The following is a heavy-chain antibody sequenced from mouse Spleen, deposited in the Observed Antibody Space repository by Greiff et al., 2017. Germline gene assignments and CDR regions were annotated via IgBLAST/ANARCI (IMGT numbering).Heavy chain of an antibody. CDR1: GFTFSSYA. Sequence: EVKVVESGGGLVKPGGSLKLSCAASGFTFSSYAMSWVRQTPEKRLEWVATISSGGSYTYYPDSVKGRFTISRDNAKNTLYLQMSSLRSEDTAMYYCARRNGSSYFAYWGQGTLVTVSA. V-gene: IGHV5-9-1*01. J-gene: IGHJ3*01. D-gene: IGHD1-1*01. CDR3: ARRNGSSYFAY. CDR2: ISSGGSYT.